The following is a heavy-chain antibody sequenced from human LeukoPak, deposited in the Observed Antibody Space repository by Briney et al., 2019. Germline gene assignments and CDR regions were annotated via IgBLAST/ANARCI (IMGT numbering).Heavy chain of an antibody. J-gene: IGHJ4*02. D-gene: IGHD3-10*01. V-gene: IGHV1-2*04. CDR2: INPNSGGT. CDR3: ARVASGSYYNFDY. Sequence: ASVKVSCKASGYTFTVYYMHWVRQAPGQGLEWMGWINPNSGGTNYAQKFQGWVTMTRDTSISTAYMELSRLRSDDTAVYYCARVASGSYYNFDYWGQGTLVTVSS. CDR1: GYTFTVYY.